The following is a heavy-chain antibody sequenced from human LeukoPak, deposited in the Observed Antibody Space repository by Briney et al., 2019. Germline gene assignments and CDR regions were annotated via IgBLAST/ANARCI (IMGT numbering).Heavy chain of an antibody. J-gene: IGHJ4*02. D-gene: IGHD6-6*01. CDR1: GFTLSPYT. V-gene: IGHV3-48*04. CDR2: ISSSGSTI. Sequence: PGGSLRLSCTASGFTLSPYTMNWVRQAPGKGLEWVSYISSSGSTIYYADSVKGRFTISRDNAKNSLYLQMNSLRAEDTAVYYCARRPYSSSSYWGQGTLVTVSS. CDR3: ARRPYSSSSY.